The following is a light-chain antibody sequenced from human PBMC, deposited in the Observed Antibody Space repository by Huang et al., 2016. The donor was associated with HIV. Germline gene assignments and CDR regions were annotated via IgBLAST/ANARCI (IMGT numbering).Light chain of an antibody. J-gene: IGKJ1*01. CDR3: QQANTFPQT. Sequence: DIQMTQSPSSVSASVGDRVTSPCRASQGISSWLAWYQQKPGKAPKLLIYGASSVQRGVPSMFSGSGSGTDFTLTINSLQPEDFATYYCQQANTFPQTFGQGTKVEI. CDR1: QGISSW. CDR2: GAS. V-gene: IGKV1-12*01.